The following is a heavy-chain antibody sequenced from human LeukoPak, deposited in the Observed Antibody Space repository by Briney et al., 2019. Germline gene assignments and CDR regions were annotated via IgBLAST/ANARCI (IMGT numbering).Heavy chain of an antibody. D-gene: IGHD1-26*01. CDR2: INPNSGGT. CDR3: ARDKGSTAYYFDY. V-gene: IGHV1-2*02. Sequence: WASVKVPCKASGYTFTGYYMHWVRQAPGQGLEWMGWINPNSGGTNYAQKFQGRVTMTRDTSISTAYMELSRLRSDDTAVYYCARDKGSTAYYFDYWGQGTLVTVSS. J-gene: IGHJ4*02. CDR1: GYTFTGYY.